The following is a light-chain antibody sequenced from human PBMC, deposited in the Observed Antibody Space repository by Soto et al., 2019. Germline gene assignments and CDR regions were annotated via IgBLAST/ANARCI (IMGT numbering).Light chain of an antibody. V-gene: IGLV2-23*02. J-gene: IGLJ1*01. CDR2: EVS. CDR3: CSYAGSSTFAYV. CDR1: SSDVGSYNL. Sequence: QSALTQPASVSGSPGQSITISCTGTSSDVGSYNLVSWYQQHPGKAPKLMIYEVSKRPSGVSNRFSGSKSGNTASLTISGHQAEDEADFYCCSYAGSSTFAYVFGTGTKLTVL.